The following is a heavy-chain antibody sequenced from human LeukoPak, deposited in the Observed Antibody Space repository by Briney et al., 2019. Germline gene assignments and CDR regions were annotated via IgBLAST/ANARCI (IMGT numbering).Heavy chain of an antibody. CDR2: ISYDGSNK. J-gene: IGHJ4*02. V-gene: IGHV3-30*18. Sequence: GRSLRLSCAASGFTFSSYGMHWVRQAPGKGLEWVAVISYDGSNKYYADSVKGRFTISRDNSKNTLYLQMNSLRAEDTAVYYCAKDRDSSGWYSARTYDYWGQGTLDTVSS. CDR1: GFTFSSYG. CDR3: AKDRDSSGWYSARTYDY. D-gene: IGHD6-19*01.